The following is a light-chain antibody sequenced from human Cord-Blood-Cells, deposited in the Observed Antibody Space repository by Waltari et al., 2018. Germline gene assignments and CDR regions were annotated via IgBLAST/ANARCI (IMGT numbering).Light chain of an antibody. CDR1: QSVNSY. CDR3: QQRSNWPPALS. V-gene: IGKV3-11*01. Sequence: EIVLTQSPATLSLSPGERATLSCMASQSVNSYVAWYQQKPGQAPRLLSYDASNVATGIPARFSGIGSGTDFTLTISSLEPEDFSVYYCQQRSNWPPALSFGGGTKVEIK. J-gene: IGKJ4*01. CDR2: DAS.